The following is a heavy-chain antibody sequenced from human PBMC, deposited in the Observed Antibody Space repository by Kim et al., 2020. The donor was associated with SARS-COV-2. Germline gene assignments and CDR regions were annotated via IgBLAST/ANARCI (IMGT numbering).Heavy chain of an antibody. D-gene: IGHD2-15*01. CDR1: GFTFDDYG. CDR3: ARVISTARYCSGGSCYYSSYLLSD. CDR2: INWNGGST. Sequence: GGSLRLSCAASGFTFDDYGMSWVRQAPGKGLEWVSGINWNGGSTGYADSVKGRFTISRDNAKNSLYLQMNSLRAEDTALYHCARVISTARYCSGGSCYYSSYLLSDWGQGTLVTVSS. J-gene: IGHJ4*02. V-gene: IGHV3-20*01.